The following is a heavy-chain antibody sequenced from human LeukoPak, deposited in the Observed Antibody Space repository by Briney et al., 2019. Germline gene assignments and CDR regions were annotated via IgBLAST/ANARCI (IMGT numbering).Heavy chain of an antibody. CDR1: GFTFSSYA. V-gene: IGHV3-23*01. CDR3: AKAPGVRFLEWLLHGWFDP. Sequence: GGSLRLSCAASGFTFSSYAMNWVRQGPGKGLEWVSAISGSGGSTFYADSVKGRFTISRDNSKNTLYLQMNSLRVEDTAVYYCAKAPGVRFLEWLLHGWFDPWGQGTLVTVSS. D-gene: IGHD3-3*01. CDR2: ISGSGGST. J-gene: IGHJ5*02.